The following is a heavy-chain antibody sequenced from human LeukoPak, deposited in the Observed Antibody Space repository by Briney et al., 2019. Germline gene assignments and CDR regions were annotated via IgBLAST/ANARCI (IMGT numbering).Heavy chain of an antibody. D-gene: IGHD3-10*01. CDR1: GFDIYNDW. V-gene: IGHV3-15*01. Sequence: GGSLRLSCAASGFDIYNDWMSWVRQALGRGLEWVGRIKSKSAGGTIDYAAPVNGRFIISRDDSKNTLYLQMNSLKTEDTAMYYCTLIKGWGSGTYYLDYWGQGTLVTVSS. CDR2: IKSKSAGGTI. J-gene: IGHJ4*02. CDR3: TLIKGWGSGTYYLDY.